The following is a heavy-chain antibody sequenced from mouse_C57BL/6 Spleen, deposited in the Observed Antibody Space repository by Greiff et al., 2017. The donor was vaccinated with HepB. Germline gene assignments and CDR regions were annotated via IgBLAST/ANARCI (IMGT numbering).Heavy chain of an antibody. CDR1: GFTFSDYY. CDR2: ISNCGGST. D-gene: IGHD3-2*02. Sequence: EVMLVESGGGLVQPGGSLKLSCAASGFTFSDYYMYWVRQTPEKRLEWVAYISNCGGSTYYPDTVKGRFTISRDNAKNTLYLQMSRLKSEDTAMYYCARRGSGYWFAYWGQGTLVTVSA. J-gene: IGHJ3*01. V-gene: IGHV5-12*01. CDR3: ARRGSGYWFAY.